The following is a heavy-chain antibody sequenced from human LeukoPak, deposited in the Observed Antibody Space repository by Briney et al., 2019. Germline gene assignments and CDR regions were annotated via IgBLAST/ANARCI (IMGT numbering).Heavy chain of an antibody. Sequence: SVKVSCKASGGTFSSYAISWVRQAPGQGLEWMGGTIPIFGTANYAQKFQGRVTITADKSTTTAYMELSSLRSEDTAVYYCARSSIIAAAGPYYFDYWGQGTLVTVSS. CDR2: TIPIFGTA. CDR1: GGTFSSYA. J-gene: IGHJ4*02. CDR3: ARSSIIAAAGPYYFDY. V-gene: IGHV1-69*06. D-gene: IGHD6-13*01.